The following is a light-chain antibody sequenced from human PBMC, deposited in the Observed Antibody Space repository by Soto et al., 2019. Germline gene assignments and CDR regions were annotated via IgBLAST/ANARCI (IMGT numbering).Light chain of an antibody. CDR3: QQYGSSPRT. J-gene: IGKJ5*01. V-gene: IGKV3-20*01. Sequence: EIVLTQSPGTLSLSPGEIATLSCRASQSVSNNYLAWYQQKPGQAPRLLIYGASSRATGIPDRFSGSGSGTDFTLTISRLEPEDFAVYYCQQYGSSPRTFGQGTRLEI. CDR2: GAS. CDR1: QSVSNNY.